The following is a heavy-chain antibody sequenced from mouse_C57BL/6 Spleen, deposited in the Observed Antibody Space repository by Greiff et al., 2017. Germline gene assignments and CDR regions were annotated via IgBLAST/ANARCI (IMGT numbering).Heavy chain of an antibody. CDR1: GYTFTSYW. J-gene: IGHJ4*01. V-gene: IGHV1-7*01. D-gene: IGHD1-1*01. CDR2: INPSSGYT. CDR3: ARGGTTVVAPVYYAMDY. Sequence: QVQLQQSGAELTKPGASVKLSCKASGYTFTSYWMHWVKQRPGQGLEWIGYINPSSGYTKYNQKFKDKATLTADKSSSTAYMQLSSLTYEDSAVYYCARGGTTVVAPVYYAMDYWGQGTSVTVSS.